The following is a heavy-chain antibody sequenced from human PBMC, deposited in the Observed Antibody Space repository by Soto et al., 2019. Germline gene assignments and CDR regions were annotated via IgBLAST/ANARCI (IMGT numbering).Heavy chain of an antibody. J-gene: IGHJ4*02. CDR1: GFTFDDYG. CDR2: ISWNSGNI. V-gene: IGHV3-9*01. Sequence: GGSLRLSCAASGFTFDDYGMFWVRQAPGKGLEWVSGISWNSGNIGYADSVKGRFTISRDNAKNSLYLQMDSLRPDDTALYYCAKDMKWGGMTTIHYFDSWGQGTLVTVSS. D-gene: IGHD4-17*01. CDR3: AKDMKWGGMTTIHYFDS.